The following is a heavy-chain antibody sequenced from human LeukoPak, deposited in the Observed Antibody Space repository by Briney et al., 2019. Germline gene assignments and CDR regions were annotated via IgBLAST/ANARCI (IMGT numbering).Heavy chain of an antibody. V-gene: IGHV4-39*01. CDR3: ARLLRYFDWPYNWFDP. D-gene: IGHD3-9*01. Sequence: SETLSLTCTVSGSSISSSSYYWGWIRQPPGKGLEWIGSIYYSGSTYYNPSLKSRVTISVDTSKNQFSLKLSSVTAADTAVYHCARLLRYFDWPYNWFDPWGQGTLVTVSS. CDR1: GSSISSSSYY. J-gene: IGHJ5*02. CDR2: IYYSGST.